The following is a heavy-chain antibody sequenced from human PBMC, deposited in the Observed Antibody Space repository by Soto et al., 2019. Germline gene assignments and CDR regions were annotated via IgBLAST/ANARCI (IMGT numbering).Heavy chain of an antibody. V-gene: IGHV3-23*01. D-gene: IGHD2-15*01. Sequence: EVQLLESGGGLVQPGGSLRLSCAASGFTFSSYAMSWVRQAPGKGLEWVSAISGSGGSTYYADSVTGRFTISRDSSKNTLYLQMNSLRADDTAVYYCAKDRGYGSGGSCFEPFDYWGQGTLVTVSS. CDR2: ISGSGGST. CDR3: AKDRGYGSGGSCFEPFDY. J-gene: IGHJ4*02. CDR1: GFTFSSYA.